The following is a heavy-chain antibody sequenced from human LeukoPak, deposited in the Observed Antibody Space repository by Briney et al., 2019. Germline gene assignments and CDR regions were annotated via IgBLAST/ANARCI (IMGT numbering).Heavy chain of an antibody. V-gene: IGHV4-34*01. Sequence: PSETLSLTCAVYGGSFSGYYWSWIRQPPGKGLEWIGEINHSGSTNYNPSLKSRVTISVDKSKNQFSLKLSSVTAADTAVYYCATRGKYYDSSGSNAFDIWGQGTMVTVSS. D-gene: IGHD3-22*01. CDR2: INHSGST. CDR3: ATRGKYYDSSGSNAFDI. CDR1: GGSFSGYY. J-gene: IGHJ3*02.